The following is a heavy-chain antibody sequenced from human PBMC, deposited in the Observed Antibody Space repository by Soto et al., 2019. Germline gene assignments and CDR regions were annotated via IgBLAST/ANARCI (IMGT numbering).Heavy chain of an antibody. CDR3: AKGQVRGLVIT. Sequence: EVHLLESGGGLVQPGGSLRLSCAASGCTFSSYAMYWVRQAPGKGLEWVSAVSGGGFSTYYADSVKGRFTISRDNSKSTLYLQMNSLRAEDTAVYYCAKGQVRGLVITWGLGTLVTVSS. J-gene: IGHJ4*02. CDR2: VSGGGFST. CDR1: GCTFSSYA. V-gene: IGHV3-23*01. D-gene: IGHD3-10*01.